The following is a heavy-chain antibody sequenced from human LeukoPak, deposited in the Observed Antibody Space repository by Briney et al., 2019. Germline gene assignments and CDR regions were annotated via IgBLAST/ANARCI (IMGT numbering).Heavy chain of an antibody. D-gene: IGHD2-15*01. CDR2: IDHSGSS. Sequence: PSETLSLTCAVYGGSFSGYDGSWIRQPPGEGLEWIGEIDHSGSSNYNASCERRVTISVDTSKNQFSLKLSSVTAADTAVYYCARARSYRQPRYCSGGSCYSGYYYYGMDVWGQGTTVTVSS. CDR1: GGSFSGYD. V-gene: IGHV4-34*01. J-gene: IGHJ6*02. CDR3: ARARSYRQPRYCSGGSCYSGYYYYGMDV.